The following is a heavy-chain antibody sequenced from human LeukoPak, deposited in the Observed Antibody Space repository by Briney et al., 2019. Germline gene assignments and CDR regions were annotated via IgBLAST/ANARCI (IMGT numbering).Heavy chain of an antibody. CDR1: GYTFTSYD. D-gene: IGHD5-24*01. CDR2: MNPNSGNT. CDR3: ARVPREMATIFFDY. Sequence: GASVKVSCKASGYTFTSYDINWVRQATGQGLEWMGWMNPNSGNTGYAQKFQGRVTITADKSTSTAYMELSSLRSEDTAVYYCARVPREMATIFFDYWGQGTLVTVSS. J-gene: IGHJ4*02. V-gene: IGHV1-8*03.